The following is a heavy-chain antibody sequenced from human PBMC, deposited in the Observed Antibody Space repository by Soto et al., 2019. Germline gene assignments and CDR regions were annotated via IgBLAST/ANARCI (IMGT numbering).Heavy chain of an antibody. D-gene: IGHD3-16*01. Sequence: QVQLQESGPGLVKASQTLSLTCTVSGGSITNSFYYWSWIRQVPGKGPEWIGHIHYSGTTHYNPSLKSRVTISLDTSKNQFSLGLTAVTAADTAVYFCARDRSHYVWAISRTYGIDVWGHGTTVTVSS. V-gene: IGHV4-31*03. J-gene: IGHJ6*02. CDR2: IHYSGTT. CDR3: ARDRSHYVWAISRTYGIDV. CDR1: GGSITNSFYY.